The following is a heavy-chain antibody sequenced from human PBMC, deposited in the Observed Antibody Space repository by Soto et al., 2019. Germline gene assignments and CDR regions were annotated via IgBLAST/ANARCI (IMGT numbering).Heavy chain of an antibody. J-gene: IGHJ6*02. Sequence: GGSLRLSCAASGFTFSSDAMSWVRQAPGKGLEWVGRIKSKTDGGTTDYAAPVKGRFTISRDDSKNTLYLQMNSLKTEDTAVYYCTTDKWLRSYYYYGMDVWGQGTTVTVSS. V-gene: IGHV3-15*01. D-gene: IGHD5-12*01. CDR2: IKSKTDGGTT. CDR1: GFTFSSDA. CDR3: TTDKWLRSYYYYGMDV.